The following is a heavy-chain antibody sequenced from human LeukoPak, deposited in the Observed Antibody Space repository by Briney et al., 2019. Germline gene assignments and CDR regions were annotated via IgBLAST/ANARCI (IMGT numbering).Heavy chain of an antibody. Sequence: GGSQPLSYAPSGCTFSRYPRSWVRQAQGKGLEWVSAISGSGTNTYYADSVKGRFTISRDNSKNSLYLQMNSLRAEDTAVYYCAKGIVVVISGNAFDIWGQGTMVTVSS. D-gene: IGHD3-22*01. CDR3: AKGIVVVISGNAFDI. J-gene: IGHJ3*02. CDR2: ISGSGTNT. CDR1: GCTFSRYP. V-gene: IGHV3-23*01.